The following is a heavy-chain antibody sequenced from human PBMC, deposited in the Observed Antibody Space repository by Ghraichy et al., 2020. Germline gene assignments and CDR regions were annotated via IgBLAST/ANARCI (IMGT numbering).Heavy chain of an antibody. J-gene: IGHJ4*02. Sequence: GGSLRLSCAASGFTFSSYSMNWVRQAPGKGLEWVSSISSSSSYIYYADSVKGRFTISRDNAKNSLYLQMNSLRAEDTAVYYCARDVGPPIEFPYCGGDCGPDGYWGQGTLVTVSS. CDR3: ARDVGPPIEFPYCGGDCGPDGY. D-gene: IGHD2-21*02. V-gene: IGHV3-21*01. CDR2: ISSSSSYI. CDR1: GFTFSSYS.